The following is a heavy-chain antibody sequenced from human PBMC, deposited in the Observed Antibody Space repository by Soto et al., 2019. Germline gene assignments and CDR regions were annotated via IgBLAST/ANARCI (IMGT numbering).Heavy chain of an antibody. D-gene: IGHD2-15*01. J-gene: IGHJ3*02. CDR2: IYYSGST. V-gene: IGHV4-59*08. CDR1: GGSISSYY. Sequence: SETLSLTCTVSGGSISSYYWSWIRQPPGKGLEWIGYIYYSGSTNYNPSLKSRVTISVDTSKNQFSLKLSSVTAADTAVYYCARVKDIVVVVAAFDAFDIWGQGTMVTVSS. CDR3: ARVKDIVVVVAAFDAFDI.